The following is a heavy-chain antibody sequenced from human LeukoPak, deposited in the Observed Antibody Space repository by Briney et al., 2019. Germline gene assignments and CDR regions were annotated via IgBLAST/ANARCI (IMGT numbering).Heavy chain of an antibody. CDR1: GYTFSGSG. Sequence: PGRSLRLSSAASGYTFSGSGMHWVRQAPGKGLEWVALIWYDGSTKFYADSVKGRFTISRDNSENTLYLQMNSLRDEDTAVYFCARDRVGYGDYSFDCWGQGTLVTVSS. J-gene: IGHJ4*02. D-gene: IGHD4-17*01. CDR2: IWYDGSTK. CDR3: ARDRVGYGDYSFDC. V-gene: IGHV3-33*01.